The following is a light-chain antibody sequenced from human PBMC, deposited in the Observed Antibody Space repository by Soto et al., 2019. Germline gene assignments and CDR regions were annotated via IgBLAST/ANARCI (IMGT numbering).Light chain of an antibody. CDR3: XXXXXXVWGT. J-gene: IGKJ2*01. Sequence: EIVLTQSPGTLSLSPGERXTLXXXASQSVTSTYLAWYQQKPGQAPRLLIYGASSRATGIPDRFSGSGSGTDFTLTISRLEPXXXXXXXXXXXXXXVWGTFGQGTKLEIK. CDR2: GAS. CDR1: QSVTSTY. V-gene: IGKV3-20*01.